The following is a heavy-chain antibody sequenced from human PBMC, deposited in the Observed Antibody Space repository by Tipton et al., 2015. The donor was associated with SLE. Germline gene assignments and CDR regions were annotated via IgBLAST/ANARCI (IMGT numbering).Heavy chain of an antibody. CDR2: INHSGSS. Sequence: TLSLTCTVYGGSFSDYYWSWIRQPPGRGLEWIGEINHSGSSDYNPSLKSRVTISIDTSKRQFSLNLSSVTAADTAVYYCARVPFDYSDSSGYYYGIDVWGQGTTVTVSS. D-gene: IGHD3-22*01. CDR3: ARVPFDYSDSSGYYYGIDV. V-gene: IGHV4-34*01. CDR1: GGSFSDYY. J-gene: IGHJ6*02.